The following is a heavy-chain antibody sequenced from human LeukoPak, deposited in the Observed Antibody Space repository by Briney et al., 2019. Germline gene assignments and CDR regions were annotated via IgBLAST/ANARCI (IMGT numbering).Heavy chain of an antibody. J-gene: IGHJ4*02. D-gene: IGHD3-16*02. CDR2: MNPNSGNT. Sequence: GASVKVSCKASGYTFTSYDINRVRQATGQGLEWMGWMNPNSGNTGYAQKFQGRVTMTRNTSISTAYMELSSLRSEDTAVYYRARGRGLYDYVWGSYRLYYFDYWGQGTLVTVSS. V-gene: IGHV1-8*01. CDR1: GYTFTSYD. CDR3: ARGRGLYDYVWGSYRLYYFDY.